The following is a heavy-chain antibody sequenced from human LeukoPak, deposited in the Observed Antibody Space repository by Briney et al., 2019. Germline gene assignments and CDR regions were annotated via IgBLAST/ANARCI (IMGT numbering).Heavy chain of an antibody. J-gene: IGHJ5*02. CDR2: IYYSGST. Sequence: SETLSLTCTVSGGSISSYYWSWIRQPPGKGLEWIWYIYYSGSTNYNPSLKSRVTISVDTSKNQFSLKLSSVTAADTAVYYCARSSTVTNCWSDPWGQGTLVTVSS. CDR1: GGSISSYY. CDR3: ARSSTVTNCWSDP. D-gene: IGHD4-17*01. V-gene: IGHV4-59*01.